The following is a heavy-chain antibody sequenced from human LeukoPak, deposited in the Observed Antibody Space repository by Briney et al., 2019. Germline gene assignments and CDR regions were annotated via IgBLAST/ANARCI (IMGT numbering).Heavy chain of an antibody. CDR2: IYSGGTT. V-gene: IGHV3-66*02. CDR3: VRERRDDYNYDVY. CDR1: GFTFSSFW. D-gene: IGHD5-24*01. J-gene: IGHJ4*02. Sequence: GGLVQPGGSLRLSCEASGFTFSSFWMSWVRQAPGKGLESVSVIYSGGTTYYADSVRGRFTISRDNSKNTLYPQMNSLRPGDTAVYYCVRERRDDYNYDVYWGQGILVTVSS.